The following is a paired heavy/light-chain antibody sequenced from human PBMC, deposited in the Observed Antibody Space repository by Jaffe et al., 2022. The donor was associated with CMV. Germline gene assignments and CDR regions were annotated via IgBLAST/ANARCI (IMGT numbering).Light chain of an antibody. CDR1: QGISNS. CDR3: QQYYSTPQLT. V-gene: IGKV1-NL1*01. J-gene: IGKJ4*01. CDR2: AAS. Sequence: DIQMTQSPSSLSASVGDRVTITCRASQGISNSLAWYQQKPGKAPKLLLYAASRLESGVPSRFSGSGSGTDYTLTISSLQPEDFATYYCQQYYSTPQLTFGGGTKVEIK.
Heavy chain of an antibody. V-gene: IGHV3-30*18. CDR2: ISYDGSNK. CDR1: GFTFSSYG. CDR3: AKEMGYCGGDCYNYYYYGMDV. Sequence: QVQLVESGGGVVQPGRSLRLSCAASGFTFSSYGMHWVRQAPGKGLEWVAVISYDGSNKYYADSVKGRFTISRDNSKNTLYLQMNSLRAEDTAVYYCAKEMGYCGGDCYNYYYYGMDVWGQGTTVTVSS. J-gene: IGHJ6*02. D-gene: IGHD2-21*02.